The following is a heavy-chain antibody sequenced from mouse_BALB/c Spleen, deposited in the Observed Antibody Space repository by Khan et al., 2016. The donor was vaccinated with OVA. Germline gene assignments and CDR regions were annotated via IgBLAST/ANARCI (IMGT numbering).Heavy chain of an antibody. CDR3: ARDYWDVFAY. D-gene: IGHD4-1*01. V-gene: IGHV14-3*02. Sequence: VQLQQSGAELVKSGATVKLSCTASGLNIKDTYMHWVKQRPEQGLDWIGRIDPANGNTKSDPKFQGKATITADTSSNTAYLQLSSLTSEDTAVYYCARDYWDVFAYWGQGTLVTVSA. J-gene: IGHJ3*01. CDR2: IDPANGNT. CDR1: GLNIKDTY.